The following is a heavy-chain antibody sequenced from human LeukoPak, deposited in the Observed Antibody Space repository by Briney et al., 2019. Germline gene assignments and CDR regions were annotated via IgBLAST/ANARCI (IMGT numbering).Heavy chain of an antibody. V-gene: IGHV4-31*01. CDR2: IDYSGST. Sequence: SQTLSLACTVSGGSISSGGYGWGWLRQQAGKGREWIGDIDYSGSTYYKPAVKRPFTISVNTTKNRFSLKLRSVTAADTAVYYCARAPYDTTSFDYWGQGTLVTVSS. CDR3: ARAPYDTTSFDY. J-gene: IGHJ4*02. CDR1: GGSISSGGYG. D-gene: IGHD3-22*01.